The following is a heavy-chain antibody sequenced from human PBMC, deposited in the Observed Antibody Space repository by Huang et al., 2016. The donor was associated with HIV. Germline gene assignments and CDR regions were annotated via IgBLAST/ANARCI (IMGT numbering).Heavy chain of an antibody. Sequence: QVQLQQWGAGLLKPSGALSLKCAVYGGSFSDHYWTWIRLSPGKRLEWIGELNHRGLSPYNPSLISRVTMSVDMSKNQFSLNLTSLTAADTAVYYCARPRMTATSSDSTWSFFDSWGQGTLVIVSS. J-gene: IGHJ4*02. CDR2: LNHRGLS. CDR1: GGSFSDHY. V-gene: IGHV4-34*02. CDR3: ARPRMTATSSDSTWSFFDS. D-gene: IGHD2-21*02.